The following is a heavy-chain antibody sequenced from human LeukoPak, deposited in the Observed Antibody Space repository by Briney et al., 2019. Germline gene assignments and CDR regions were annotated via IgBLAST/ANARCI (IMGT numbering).Heavy chain of an antibody. D-gene: IGHD6-6*01. CDR3: ARVVAALADP. Sequence: SETPSLTCTVSGGSISSSSYYWGWIRQPPGKGLEWIGSIYYSGSTYYNPSLKSRVTISVDTSKNQFSLKLSSVTAADTAVYYCARVVAALADPWGQGTLVTVSS. CDR2: IYYSGST. J-gene: IGHJ5*02. V-gene: IGHV4-39*07. CDR1: GGSISSSSYY.